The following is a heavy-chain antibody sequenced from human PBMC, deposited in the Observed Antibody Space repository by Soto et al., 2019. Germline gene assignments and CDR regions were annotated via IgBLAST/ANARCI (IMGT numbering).Heavy chain of an antibody. Sequence: GGSLRLSCAASGFTFSSYGMHWVRQAPGKGLEWVAVIWYDGSNKYYADSVKGRFTISRDNSKNTLYLQMNSLSAEDTAVYYCARPRYCSGGSCCRTYYYYGMDVWGQGTTVTVSS. CDR3: ARPRYCSGGSCCRTYYYYGMDV. V-gene: IGHV3-33*01. J-gene: IGHJ6*02. CDR1: GFTFSSYG. CDR2: IWYDGSNK. D-gene: IGHD2-15*01.